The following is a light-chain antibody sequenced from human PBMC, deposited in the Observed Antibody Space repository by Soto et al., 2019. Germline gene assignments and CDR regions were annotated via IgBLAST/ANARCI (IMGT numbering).Light chain of an antibody. J-gene: IGKJ1*01. CDR2: KVS. V-gene: IGKV2-30*01. CDR3: MHRRHWPWT. Sequence: DVVITQSPLSLPVTLGPPASISCRSSQSLVYVDGNTYLNWFHQRPGQSPRRLIYKVSNRDSGVPDRFSGSGSGTDFTLRISRVEAEDVGLYYCMHRRHWPWTFGQGTKVDIK. CDR1: QSLVYVDGNTY.